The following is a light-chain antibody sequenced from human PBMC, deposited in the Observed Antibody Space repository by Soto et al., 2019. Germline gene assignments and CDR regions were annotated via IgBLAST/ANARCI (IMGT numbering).Light chain of an antibody. CDR3: QHYDVSPRT. V-gene: IGKV3-20*01. CDR1: QSVNNNY. CDR2: GVF. Sequence: ETVLTQSPGTVSLSPGERATLSCRTSQSVNNNYLAWYQQKPGQAPRLLIYGVFNRATGIPDRFGGSGSETDFTLTISGLQHEDSAVYYLQHYDVSPRTFGQGTRLELK. J-gene: IGKJ2*01.